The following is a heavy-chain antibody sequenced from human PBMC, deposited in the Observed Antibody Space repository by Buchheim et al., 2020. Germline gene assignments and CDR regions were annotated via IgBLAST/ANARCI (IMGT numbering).Heavy chain of an antibody. Sequence: QVQLQESGPGLVKPSETLSLMCTVSGGPINNYYWNWIRQPPGRGLEWIGNMYYSGSTNYNPSLKSRLTISVDTSKNQFSLKLSSVAAADTAVYYCARGGTVTTLTLWGQGTL. V-gene: IGHV4-59*01. D-gene: IGHD4-17*01. CDR1: GGPINNYY. CDR2: MYYSGST. J-gene: IGHJ4*02. CDR3: ARGGTVTTLTL.